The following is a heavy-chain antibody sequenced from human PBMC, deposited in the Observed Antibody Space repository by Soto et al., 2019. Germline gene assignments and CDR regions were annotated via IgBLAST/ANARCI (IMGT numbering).Heavy chain of an antibody. Sequence: PSETLSLTCTVSGGSISSSSYYWGWIRQPPGKGLEWIGSIYYSGSTYYNPSLKSRVTISVDTSKNQFSLKLSSVTAADTAVYYCARLGNIVGASGFDYWGQGTLVTVSS. J-gene: IGHJ4*02. V-gene: IGHV4-39*01. CDR3: ARLGNIVGASGFDY. CDR2: IYYSGST. CDR1: GGSISSSSYY. D-gene: IGHD1-26*01.